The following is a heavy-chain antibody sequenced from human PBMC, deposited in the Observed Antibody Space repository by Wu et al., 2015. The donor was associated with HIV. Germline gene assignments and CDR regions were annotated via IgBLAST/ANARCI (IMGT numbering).Heavy chain of an antibody. D-gene: IGHD3-22*01. J-gene: IGHJ3*02. Sequence: QVQLQESGPGLVKPSETLSLTCVVSGTSVSSDYYWGWIRQTPGKGLEWIGTLYYSGSTNYNPSLKSRVTISVDTSKNQFSLKLSSVTAADTAVYYCARHHDYYDSSGYYYDDAFDIWGQGTMVTVSS. CDR1: GTSVSSDYY. V-gene: IGHV4-38-2*01. CDR3: ARHHDYYDSSGYYYDDAFDI. CDR2: LYYSGST.